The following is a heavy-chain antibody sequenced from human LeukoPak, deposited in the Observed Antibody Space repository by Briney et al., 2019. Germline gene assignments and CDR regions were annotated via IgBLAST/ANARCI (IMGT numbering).Heavy chain of an antibody. CDR1: VFTLSSYR. J-gene: IGHJ4*02. Sequence: GGSLRLSCAASVFTLSSYRINWVRQAAGKEVEWVSSISSSSSYIYNADSVKGRFTISRDNAKNSLYLQMNSLRAEDTAVYYCARVTFPTNDYWGQGTLVTVSS. V-gene: IGHV3-21*01. CDR3: ARVTFPTNDY. CDR2: ISSSSSYI. D-gene: IGHD2/OR15-2a*01.